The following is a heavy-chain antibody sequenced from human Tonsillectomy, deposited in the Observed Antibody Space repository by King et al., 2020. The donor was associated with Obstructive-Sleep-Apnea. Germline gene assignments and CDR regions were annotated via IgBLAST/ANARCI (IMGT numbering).Heavy chain of an antibody. CDR2: VSYSGVT. J-gene: IGHJ4*02. CDR1: GGSISHDY. CDR3: ARLALDNSGYYYNDY. Sequence: VQLQESGPGLVKPSETLSLTCTVSGGSISHDYWSWIRQPPGKGLEWIGYVSYSGVTHYNPSLRSRVTISLDTSKNQFSLRVRSVTAADTALYYCARLALDNSGYYYNDYWGQGTLVTVSS. V-gene: IGHV4-59*01. D-gene: IGHD3-22*01.